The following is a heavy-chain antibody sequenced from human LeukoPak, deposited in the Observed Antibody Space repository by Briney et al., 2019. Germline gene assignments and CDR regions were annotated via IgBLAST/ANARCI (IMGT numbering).Heavy chain of an antibody. CDR2: INPNSGGT. D-gene: IGHD4-23*01. V-gene: IGHV1-2*06. CDR1: GYTFSDYL. Sequence: GASVKVSCKTSGYTFSDYLMHWVRQAPGQGVEWMGRINPNSGGTRYAQKFQGRVTMTRDTSISTAYMDLSSLTSDDTAVYYCARDPNSFDYWGQGTLVTVSS. J-gene: IGHJ4*02. CDR3: ARDPNSFDY.